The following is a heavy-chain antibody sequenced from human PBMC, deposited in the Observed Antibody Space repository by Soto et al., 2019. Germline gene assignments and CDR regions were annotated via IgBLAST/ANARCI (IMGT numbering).Heavy chain of an antibody. V-gene: IGHV2-5*02. CDR1: GFSLSTSGVG. D-gene: IGHD3-22*01. CDR3: AHSLIGYYYDSSGSNWFDP. J-gene: IGHJ5*02. CDR2: IYWDDDK. Sequence: QITLKESGPTLVKPTQTLTLTCTFSGFSLSTSGVGVGWIRQPPGKALEWLALIYWDDDKRYSPSLKSMLTITKDTSKSQVVLTMTNMDPVDTATYYCAHSLIGYYYDSSGSNWFDPWGQGTLVTVSS.